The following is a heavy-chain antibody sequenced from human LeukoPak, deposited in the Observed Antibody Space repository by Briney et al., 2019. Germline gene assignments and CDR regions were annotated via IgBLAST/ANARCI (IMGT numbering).Heavy chain of an antibody. CDR2: IRQDGGDR. V-gene: IGHV3-7*03. D-gene: IGHD1-14*01. Sequence: GGTLRLSCAACGFTSKNYYMGWVRQAPGKGLEWVANIRQDGGDRNYVDSVKGRLTISRDNVKNLMFLQMNSLRVEDTAVYYCARAGVYNNNRYWFDSWGQGTLVTVSS. CDR1: GFTSKNYY. CDR3: ARAGVYNNNRYWFDS. J-gene: IGHJ5*01.